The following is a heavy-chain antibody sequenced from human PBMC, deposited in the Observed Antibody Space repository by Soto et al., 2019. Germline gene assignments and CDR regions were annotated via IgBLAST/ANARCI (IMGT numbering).Heavy chain of an antibody. D-gene: IGHD2-21*02. CDR1: GFTVSYSY. J-gene: IGHJ4*02. CDR3: ARGGDPDY. CDR2: LQTDGSHP. V-gene: IGHV3-74*01. Sequence: GGSLRLSCAASGFTVSYSYMSWVRQAPGEGLMWVSRLQTDGSHPDYADSVKGRFTISRDNAKNTLYLQMNNLRAEDTAVYYCARGGDPDYWGQGTLVTVSS.